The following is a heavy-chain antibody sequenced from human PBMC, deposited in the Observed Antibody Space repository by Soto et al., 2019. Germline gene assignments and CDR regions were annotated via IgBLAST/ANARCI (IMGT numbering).Heavy chain of an antibody. CDR1: GFTFSSYA. CDR3: AKEGIAAAGTRIYFDS. J-gene: IGHJ4*02. D-gene: IGHD6-13*01. CDR2: ISGSGGST. Sequence: GGSLRLSCAASGFTFSSYAMSWVREAPGKGLEWVSAISGSGGSTYYADSVKGRFTISRENSKNTLYLQMNSLRAEDTAVYYCAKEGIAAAGTRIYFDSWGKGTLATSPQ. V-gene: IGHV3-23*01.